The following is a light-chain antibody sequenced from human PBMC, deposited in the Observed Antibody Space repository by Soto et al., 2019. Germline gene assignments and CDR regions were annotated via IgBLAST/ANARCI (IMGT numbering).Light chain of an antibody. V-gene: IGKV1-5*03. CDR1: QSIGGW. Sequence: DIQMTQSPSTLSASVGDRVTLTCRTSQSIGGWLAWYQQKPGKAPKLLIYKASSLESGVPSRFSGSGSGTEFTLSISSLQPDDFASYYCQQYNSYSTFGRGTKVDIK. J-gene: IGKJ1*01. CDR3: QQYNSYST. CDR2: KAS.